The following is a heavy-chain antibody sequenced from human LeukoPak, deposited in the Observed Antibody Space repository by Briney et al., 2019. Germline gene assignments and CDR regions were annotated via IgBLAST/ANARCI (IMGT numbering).Heavy chain of an antibody. D-gene: IGHD3-22*01. CDR2: IYYSGST. V-gene: IGHV4-61*01. Sequence: PSETLSLTCTVSGGSVSSGSYYWSWIRQPPGKGLEWIGYIYYSGSTNYNPSLKSRVTISVDTSRNQFSLKLSSVTAADTAVYYCARANRYYDGDYWGRGTLVTVSS. CDR1: GGSVSSGSYY. J-gene: IGHJ4*02. CDR3: ARANRYYDGDY.